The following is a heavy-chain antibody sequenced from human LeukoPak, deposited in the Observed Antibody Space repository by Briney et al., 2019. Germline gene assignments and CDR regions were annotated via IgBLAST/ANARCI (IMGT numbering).Heavy chain of an antibody. CDR3: ARGGSYADY. CDR2: INSDASVT. J-gene: IGHJ4*02. CDR1: GFTFSNYW. V-gene: IGHV3-74*01. D-gene: IGHD1-26*01. Sequence: GGSLRLSCAASGFTFSNYWMHWVRQTPGKGLVWVSRINSDASVTTYADSVKGRFTISRDNAKNTLYLQMNSLRAEDTAVYYCARGGSYADYWGQGTLVTVSS.